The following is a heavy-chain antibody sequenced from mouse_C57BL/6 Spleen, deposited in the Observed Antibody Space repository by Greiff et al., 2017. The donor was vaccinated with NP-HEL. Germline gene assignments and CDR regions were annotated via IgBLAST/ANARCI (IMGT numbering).Heavy chain of an antibody. Sequence: VQLQQSGAELVKPGASVKISCKASGYAFSSYWMNWVKQRPGQGLEWIGQIYPGDGDTNYNGKFKGKATLTADKSSSTAFMQLSSLTSEDSAVYFCARGVLGYFDVWGTGTTVTVSS. CDR2: IYPGDGDT. CDR1: GYAFSSYW. CDR3: ARGVLGYFDV. V-gene: IGHV1-80*01. J-gene: IGHJ1*03.